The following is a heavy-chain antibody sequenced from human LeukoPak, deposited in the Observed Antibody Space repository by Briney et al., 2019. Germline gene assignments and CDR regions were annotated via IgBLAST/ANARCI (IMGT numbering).Heavy chain of an antibody. CDR3: AREWVTAARPGWFDP. D-gene: IGHD6-6*01. CDR1: GGSISSYY. V-gene: IGHV4-4*07. Sequence: SETLSLTCTVSGGSISSYYWSWIRQPAGKGLEGIGRIYTSGSTNYNPSLKSRVTMSVDTSKNQFSLKLSSVTAADTAVYYCAREWVTAARPGWFDPWGQGTLVTVSS. J-gene: IGHJ5*02. CDR2: IYTSGST.